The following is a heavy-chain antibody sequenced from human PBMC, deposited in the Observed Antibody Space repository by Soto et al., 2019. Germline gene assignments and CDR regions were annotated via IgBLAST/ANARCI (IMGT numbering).Heavy chain of an antibody. D-gene: IGHD4-17*01. V-gene: IGHV3-48*01. CDR1: GFTLSSSS. Sequence: GGALRLSCAPSGFTLSSSSMNWVRPAPGKGLEWVSYISSSSSTIYYADSVKGRFTISGDNAKNSLYLQMNSLRAEDTAVYYCARYTVTTVDYYYYYMDVWGKGTTVTVSS. CDR2: ISSSSSTI. CDR3: ARYTVTTVDYYYYYMDV. J-gene: IGHJ6*03.